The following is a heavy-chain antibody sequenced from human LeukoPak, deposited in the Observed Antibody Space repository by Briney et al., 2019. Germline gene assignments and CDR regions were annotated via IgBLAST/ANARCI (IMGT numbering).Heavy chain of an antibody. CDR2: ISSSSNYI. J-gene: IGHJ4*02. CDR1: GFTFSSYA. V-gene: IGHV3-21*01. D-gene: IGHD4-11*01. CDR3: ARGTPTTRDFDY. Sequence: GGSLRLSCAASGFTFSSYAMSWVRQAPGKGLEWVSFISSSSNYIYYADSVKGRFTMSRDNAKNSLLLQMNSLRAEDTAVYYCARGTPTTRDFDYWGQGTLVTVSS.